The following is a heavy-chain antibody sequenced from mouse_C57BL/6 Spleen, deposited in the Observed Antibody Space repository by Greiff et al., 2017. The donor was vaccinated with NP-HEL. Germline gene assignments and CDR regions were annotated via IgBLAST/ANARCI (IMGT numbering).Heavy chain of an antibody. V-gene: IGHV1-22*01. D-gene: IGHD1-1*01. CDR1: GYPLTDYN. CDR2: INPNNGGT. J-gene: IGHJ2*01. Sequence: EVQLQQSGPELVKPGASVKMSCKASGYPLTDYNMHWVKQSHGKSLEWIGYINPNNGGTSYNQKFKGKATLTVNESSSTAYMELRSLTSEDSAVYYCARGGITTLPFFDDWGQGTTLTVSS. CDR3: ARGGITTLPFFDD.